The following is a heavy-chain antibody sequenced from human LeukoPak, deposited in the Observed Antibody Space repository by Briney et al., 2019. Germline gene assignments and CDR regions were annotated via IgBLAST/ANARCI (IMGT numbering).Heavy chain of an antibody. V-gene: IGHV4-34*01. CDR3: ARGDIVVVVATLPRPYWFDP. D-gene: IGHD2-15*01. Sequence: SETLSLTCTVSGGSIGSYYWSWIRQPPGKGLEWIGEINHSGSTNYNPSLKSRVTISVDTSKNQFSLKLSSVTAADTAVYYCARGDIVVVVATLPRPYWFDPWGQGTLVTVSS. CDR1: GGSIGSYY. CDR2: INHSGST. J-gene: IGHJ5*02.